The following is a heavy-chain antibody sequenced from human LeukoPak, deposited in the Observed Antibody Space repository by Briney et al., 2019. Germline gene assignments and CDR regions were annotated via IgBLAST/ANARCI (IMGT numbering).Heavy chain of an antibody. V-gene: IGHV3-15*07. CDR3: TTEYWRSNY. J-gene: IGHJ4*02. D-gene: IGHD1-1*01. CDR2: IKSNTNGGTT. Sequence: GSLRLSCAGSGFSFSSAWMNWVRQAPGKGLEWVGLIKSNTNGGTTAYAAPVKGRFTISRDDSKNTLYLQMDSLKTEDTGVYYCTTEYWRSNYWGQGTLVTVSS. CDR1: GFSFSSAW.